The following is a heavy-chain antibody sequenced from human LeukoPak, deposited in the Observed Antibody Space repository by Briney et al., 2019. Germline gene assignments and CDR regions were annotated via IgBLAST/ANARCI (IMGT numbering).Heavy chain of an antibody. D-gene: IGHD3-16*02. V-gene: IGHV4-39*07. CDR3: ARQAPRPAYYDYVWGSYRDAFDI. CDR1: GGSISSSSYY. Sequence: SETLSLTCTVSGGSISSSSYYWGWFRQPPGKGLEWIVSIYYSGSTYYNPSLRSRVTISVDTSKNQFSLKLSSVTAADTAVYYCARQAPRPAYYDYVWGSYRDAFDIWGQGTMVTVSS. J-gene: IGHJ3*02. CDR2: IYYSGST.